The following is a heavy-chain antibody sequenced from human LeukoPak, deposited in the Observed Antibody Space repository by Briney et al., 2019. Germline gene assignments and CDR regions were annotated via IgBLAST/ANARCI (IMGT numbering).Heavy chain of an antibody. J-gene: IGHJ5*02. V-gene: IGHV4-34*01. Sequence: ETLSLTSAVYGGSFSGYYWSWIRQPPGKGLEWIGEINHSGSTNYNPSLKSRVTISVDTSKNQFSLKLSSVTAADTAVYYCAGNYYDSSGYYYNWFDPWGQGTLGTVSS. CDR2: INHSGST. D-gene: IGHD3-22*01. CDR3: AGNYYDSSGYYYNWFDP. CDR1: GGSFSGYY.